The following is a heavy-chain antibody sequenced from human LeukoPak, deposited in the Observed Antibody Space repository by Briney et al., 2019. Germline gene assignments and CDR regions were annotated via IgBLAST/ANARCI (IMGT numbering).Heavy chain of an antibody. V-gene: IGHV4-34*01. J-gene: IGHJ4*02. CDR2: INHSGST. D-gene: IGHD1-26*01. CDR1: GGSFSGYY. Sequence: SETLSLTCTVYGGSFSGYYWSWIRQPPGKGLEWIGEINHSGSTNYNPSLKSRVTISVDTSKNQFSLKLSSVTAADTAVYYCARHGRYSGSYSLFGRFDYWGQGTLVTVSS. CDR3: ARHGRYSGSYSLFGRFDY.